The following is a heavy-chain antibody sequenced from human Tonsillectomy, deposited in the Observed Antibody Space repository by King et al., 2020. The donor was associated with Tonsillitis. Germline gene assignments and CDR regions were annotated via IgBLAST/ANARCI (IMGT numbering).Heavy chain of an antibody. J-gene: IGHJ4*02. CDR1: GLTFSNYA. Sequence: EVQLLESGGGLVQPGGSLRLSCAASGLTFSNYAMTWVRQAPGKGLEWVSAISGSAGSTYYADSVKGRFTISRDNSKNTLYLQMNSLRAEDTAVYYCAKDRGNYYDSSGYYFDYWGQGTLVTVSS. D-gene: IGHD3-22*01. V-gene: IGHV3-23*01. CDR2: ISGSAGST. CDR3: AKDRGNYYDSSGYYFDY.